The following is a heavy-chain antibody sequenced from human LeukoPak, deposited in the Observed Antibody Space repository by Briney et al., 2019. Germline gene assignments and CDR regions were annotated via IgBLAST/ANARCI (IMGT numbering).Heavy chain of an antibody. V-gene: IGHV3-48*01. Sequence: GGSLRLSCAASGFTFGDYSLNWVRQAPGKGLEWISYISHRIIWYADSVKGRFTISRDNAKTSLYLQMNRLRAEDTAVYYCVRDHLYAFDYWGQGTLVTVSS. J-gene: IGHJ4*02. CDR3: VRDHLYAFDY. D-gene: IGHD3-16*01. CDR1: GFTFGDYS. CDR2: ISHRII.